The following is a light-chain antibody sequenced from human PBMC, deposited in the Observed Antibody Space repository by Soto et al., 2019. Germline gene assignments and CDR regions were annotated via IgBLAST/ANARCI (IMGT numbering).Light chain of an antibody. CDR1: QSVSSS. CDR3: QQYIDWPPGPLT. J-gene: IGKJ4*01. Sequence: EIVMTQSPATLSVSPGERATLSCRASQSVSSSLAWYQQRPGQAPRLLIYGASTRATGIPARFGGSGSGTEFILTISSLQSEDFALYYCQQYIDWPPGPLTFGGGTKVEIK. CDR2: GAS. V-gene: IGKV3-15*01.